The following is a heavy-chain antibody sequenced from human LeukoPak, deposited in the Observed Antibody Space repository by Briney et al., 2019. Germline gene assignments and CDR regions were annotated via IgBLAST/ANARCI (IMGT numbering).Heavy chain of an antibody. Sequence: GGSLRLSCAASGFTFSSYAMDWVRQAPGKGLEWVAVISNDENKKYYADSVKGRFTISRDNSKNTLYLQMNSLRAEETAVYYCARDVVGCSSTSCYYYFDYWGQGTLVTVSS. D-gene: IGHD2-2*01. J-gene: IGHJ4*02. CDR3: ARDVVGCSSTSCYYYFDY. CDR2: ISNDENKK. V-gene: IGHV3-30*04. CDR1: GFTFSSYA.